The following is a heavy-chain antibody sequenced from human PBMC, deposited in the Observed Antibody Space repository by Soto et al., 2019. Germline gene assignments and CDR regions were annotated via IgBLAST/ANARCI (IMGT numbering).Heavy chain of an antibody. V-gene: IGHV3-30-3*01. CDR1: GFTFSSYA. J-gene: IGHJ4*02. Sequence: PGGSLRLSCAASGFTFSSYAMHWVRQAPGKGLEWVAVISYDGNNKYYSDSVKGRFTISRDNSKNTLYLQMNSLRAEDTAVYYCAKGGYNYGFLFDCWGQGTLVTVSS. CDR3: AKGGYNYGFLFDC. D-gene: IGHD5-18*01. CDR2: ISYDGNNK.